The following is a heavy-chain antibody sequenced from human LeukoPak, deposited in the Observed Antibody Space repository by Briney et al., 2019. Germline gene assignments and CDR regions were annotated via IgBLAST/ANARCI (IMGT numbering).Heavy chain of an antibody. CDR3: ARVGYDFWSGYLTYYYYYYMDV. D-gene: IGHD3-3*01. J-gene: IGHJ6*03. CDR2: IYSGGST. Sequence: GGSLRLSCAASGFTVSSNYMSWVRQAPVKGLEWVSVIYSGGSTYYADSVKGRFTISRDNSKNTLYLQMNSLRAEDTAVYYCARVGYDFWSGYLTYYYYYYMDVWGKGTTVTVSS. V-gene: IGHV3-66*01. CDR1: GFTVSSNY.